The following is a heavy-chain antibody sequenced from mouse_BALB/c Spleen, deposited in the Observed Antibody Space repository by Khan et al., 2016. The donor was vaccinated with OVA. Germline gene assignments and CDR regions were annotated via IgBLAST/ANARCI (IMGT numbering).Heavy chain of an antibody. V-gene: IGHV1S137*01. J-gene: IGHJ2*01. Sequence: QVQLQQSGPELVRPGVSVKISCKGSGYTFTDYSMHWVKQSHAKSLEWIGVISTDSVNTNYNQKFKGKVTLTVDKSSSTAYMELARMTSEDSAIYYCAIRDYFDYWGQGTTLTVSS. CDR2: ISTDSVNT. CDR3: AIRDYFDY. CDR1: GYTFTDYS.